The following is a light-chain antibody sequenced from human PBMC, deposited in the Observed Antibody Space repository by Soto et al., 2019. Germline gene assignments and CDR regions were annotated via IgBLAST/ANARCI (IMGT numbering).Light chain of an antibody. V-gene: IGLV2-14*01. CDR3: KPFRLSQIHV. CDR1: SSDVVGYNA. Sequence: SVLRHPSSFSVGPGHAMTTACTGTSSDVVGYNAVSWYQHHPGKAPKLIIYQVTHRPSGVSDRFSASKPGNTASITIYALQAADEADYSCKPFRLSQIHVFGNGNKVTV. CDR2: QVT. J-gene: IGLJ1*01.